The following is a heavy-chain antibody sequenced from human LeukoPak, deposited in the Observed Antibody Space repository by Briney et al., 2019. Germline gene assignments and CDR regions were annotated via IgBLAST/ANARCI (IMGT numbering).Heavy chain of an antibody. CDR1: GYTFASYG. V-gene: IGHV1-18*01. Sequence: ASVKVSFKASGYTFASYGISWVRQAPGQGLEWMGWISAYNGDTNYAQKLHGRVTMTTDTSTSTAYMELRSLRSDDTAVYYCARDGAYYDSSGSYYADGDDYWGQGTLVSVSS. CDR3: ARDGAYYDSSGSYYADGDDY. D-gene: IGHD3-22*01. J-gene: IGHJ4*02. CDR2: ISAYNGDT.